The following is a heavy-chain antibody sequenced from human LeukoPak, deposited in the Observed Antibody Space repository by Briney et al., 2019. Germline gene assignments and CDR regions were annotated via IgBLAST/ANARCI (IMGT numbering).Heavy chain of an antibody. CDR1: GFTFSGYA. Sequence: GGSLRLSCAVSGFTFSGYAMNWVRQAPGKGLEWVSGISGGGGMTYYADSVMGRFTISRGYSKNTLYLQMNSLTAEDTAVYYCATRQSGYHFDYWGQGTLVTVSS. CDR2: ISGGGGMT. D-gene: IGHD3-3*01. J-gene: IGHJ4*02. CDR3: ATRQSGYHFDY. V-gene: IGHV3-23*01.